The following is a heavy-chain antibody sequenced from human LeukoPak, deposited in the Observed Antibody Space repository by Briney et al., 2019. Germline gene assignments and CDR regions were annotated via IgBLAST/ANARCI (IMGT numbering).Heavy chain of an antibody. CDR3: TSGVDY. CDR1: GFTCSSYW. V-gene: IGHV3-74*01. CDR2: ITTDGSTT. J-gene: IGHJ4*02. Sequence: GGSLRLSCAASGFTCSSYWMHWVRQAPGKGLVWVSRITTDGSTTSYADSVKGRFTISRDNAKNTLYLQMNSLRADDTAVYYCTSGVDYWGQGTLVTVSS. D-gene: IGHD2-8*01.